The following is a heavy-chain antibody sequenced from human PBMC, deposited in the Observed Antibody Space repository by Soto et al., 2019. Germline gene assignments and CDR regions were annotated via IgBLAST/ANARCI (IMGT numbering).Heavy chain of an antibody. CDR2: ISAYNGNT. V-gene: IGHV1-18*01. CDR3: ARSPYYDFWSGYPVSGYNWFDP. D-gene: IGHD3-3*01. J-gene: IGHJ5*02. CDR1: GYTFTSYG. Sequence: ASVKVSCKASGYTFTSYGLSWVRQATGQGLEWMGWISAYNGNTNYAQKLQGRVTMTTDTSTSTAYMELRSLRSDDTAVYYCARSPYYDFWSGYPVSGYNWFDPWGQGTLVTVSS.